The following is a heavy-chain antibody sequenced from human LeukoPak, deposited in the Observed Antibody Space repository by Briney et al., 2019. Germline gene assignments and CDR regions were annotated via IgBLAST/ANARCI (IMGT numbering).Heavy chain of an antibody. Sequence: ESLRLSCAASGFTFSSYAMSWVRRAPGKGLEWIGYIYTSGSTNYNPSLKSRVTISVDTSKNQFSLKLSSVTAADTAVYYCARLRNWNYVFDYWGQGTLVTVSS. CDR3: ARLRNWNYVFDY. J-gene: IGHJ4*02. CDR1: GFTFSSYA. CDR2: IYTSGST. V-gene: IGHV4-4*09. D-gene: IGHD1-7*01.